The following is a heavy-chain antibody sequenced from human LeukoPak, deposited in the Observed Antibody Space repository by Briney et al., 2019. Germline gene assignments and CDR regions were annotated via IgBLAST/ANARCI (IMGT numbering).Heavy chain of an antibody. CDR1: GFTFSSYW. D-gene: IGHD3-22*01. CDR2: INTDGSSI. V-gene: IGHV3-74*01. CDR3: ARDFTPSKYYDNSGYYDY. J-gene: IGHJ4*02. Sequence: PGGSLRLSCAASGFTFSSYWMHWVRQAPGKGPVWVSRINTDGSSIRYADSVEGRFTISRDNAKNTLYLQMNSLRVEDTAVYYCARDFTPSKYYDNSGYYDYWGQGTLVTVSS.